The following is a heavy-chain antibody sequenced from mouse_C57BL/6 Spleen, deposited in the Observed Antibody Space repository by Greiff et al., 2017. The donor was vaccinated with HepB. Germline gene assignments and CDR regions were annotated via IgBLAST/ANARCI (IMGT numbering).Heavy chain of an antibody. Sequence: DVKLQESGAELVRPGASVKLSCTASGFNIKDYYMHWVKQRPEQGLEWIGRIDPEDGDTEYAPKFQGKATMTADTSSNTAYLQLSSLTSEDTAVYYCTRYYYGSSLDYWGQGTTLTVSS. CDR2: IDPEDGDT. J-gene: IGHJ2*01. D-gene: IGHD1-1*01. V-gene: IGHV14-1*01. CDR1: GFNIKDYY. CDR3: TRYYYGSSLDY.